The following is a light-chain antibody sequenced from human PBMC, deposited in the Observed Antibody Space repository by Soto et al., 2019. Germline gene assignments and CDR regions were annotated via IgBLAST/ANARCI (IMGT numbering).Light chain of an antibody. Sequence: DIPMTQSPSSLYASVGDRVTITCRASQRISSYLNWYQQKPGKAPKLLIYAASSLQSGVPSRFSGSGSGTDFTLNISSRQPEDFATYDCQQIYSTPPTFGQGTKVEIK. CDR2: AAS. CDR3: QQIYSTPPT. V-gene: IGKV1-39*01. CDR1: QRISSY. J-gene: IGKJ1*01.